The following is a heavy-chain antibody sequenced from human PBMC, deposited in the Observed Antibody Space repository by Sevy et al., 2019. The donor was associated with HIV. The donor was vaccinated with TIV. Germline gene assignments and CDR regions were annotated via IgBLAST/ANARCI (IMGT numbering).Heavy chain of an antibody. V-gene: IGHV3-7*01. D-gene: IGHD3-16*01. Sequence: GGSLRLSCAASGFTFSTDWMTWVRQAPGRGLEWVANIKQDGTDKYYVDSVRGRFTISRDNGNNLLYLHMSSLRAEDTAIYFCARAHADWGSFHYSSWGRGTLVTVSS. J-gene: IGHJ4*02. CDR2: IKQDGTDK. CDR1: GFTFSTDW. CDR3: ARAHADWGSFHYSS.